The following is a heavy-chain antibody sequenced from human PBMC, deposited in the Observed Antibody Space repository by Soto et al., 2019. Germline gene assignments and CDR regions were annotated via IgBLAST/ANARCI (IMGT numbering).Heavy chain of an antibody. CDR2: INPSGGST. CDR3: AKGRDDSKIAVAAHERDFDY. Sequence: ASVKVSCKASGYTFTDYYIHFVRQAPGQGLEWMGMINPSGGSTSYAQKFQGRVTMTRDTSTSTVFMELSGLRSEDTAVYYCAKGRDDSKIAVAAHERDFDYWGQGTLVTVSS. D-gene: IGHD6-19*01. V-gene: IGHV1-46*01. CDR1: GYTFTDYY. J-gene: IGHJ4*02.